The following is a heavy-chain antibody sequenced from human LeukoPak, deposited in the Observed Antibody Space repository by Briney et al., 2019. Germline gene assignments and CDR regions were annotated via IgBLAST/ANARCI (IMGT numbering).Heavy chain of an antibody. CDR2: INPNSGGT. D-gene: IGHD3-10*01. J-gene: IGHJ6*03. CDR3: ASKQRTVYGSGYYMDV. CDR1: GYTFTGYY. V-gene: IGHV1-2*02. Sequence: GASVKVSCKASGYTFTGYYMHWVRQAPGQGREWMGWINPNSGGTNYAQKFQGRVTMTRDTSTSTVYMELSSLRSEDTAVYYCASKQRTVYGSGYYMDVWGKGTTVTVSS.